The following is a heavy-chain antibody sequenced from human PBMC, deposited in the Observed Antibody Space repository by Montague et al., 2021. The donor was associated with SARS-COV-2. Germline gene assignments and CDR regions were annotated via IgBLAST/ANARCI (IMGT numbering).Heavy chain of an antibody. Sequence: VKPTQTLTLTCTFSGFSLSTNGVGVGWIRQPPGKALEWLALIDWDDDKYYSTSLKTRLTISKDTSKNQAVLTMTNMDPVDTATYYCARIWGATRGDAFDIWGQGTMVTVSS. J-gene: IGHJ3*02. CDR3: ARIWGATRGDAFDI. CDR2: IDWDDDK. V-gene: IGHV2-70*01. D-gene: IGHD1-26*01. CDR1: GFSLSTNGVG.